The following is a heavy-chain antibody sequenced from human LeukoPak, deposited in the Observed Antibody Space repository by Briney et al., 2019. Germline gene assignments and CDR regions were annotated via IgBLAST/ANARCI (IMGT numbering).Heavy chain of an antibody. V-gene: IGHV1-18*01. CDR1: GYTFTSYG. Sequence: ASVKVSCKASGYTFTSYGISWLRQAPGQRLGWMGWISDYNGNTNYAQKLQGRVTMTTDTSTSTAYMELRSLRSDDTAVYYCARDLYRDSLPVSWFDPWGQGTLVTVSS. D-gene: IGHD4-11*01. J-gene: IGHJ5*02. CDR2: ISDYNGNT. CDR3: ARDLYRDSLPVSWFDP.